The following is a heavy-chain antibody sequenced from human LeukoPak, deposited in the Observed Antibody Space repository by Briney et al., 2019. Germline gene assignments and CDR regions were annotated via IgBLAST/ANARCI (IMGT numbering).Heavy chain of an antibody. Sequence: ASVNVSCKASGYTFTSYCISWVRQAPGQGLEWMGWISAYNGNTNYAQNLQGRVTRTTATSTSTAYMELRSLRSDDTAVYYGARDRELRDYYYGMDVWGQGTTVTVSS. J-gene: IGHJ6*02. V-gene: IGHV1-18*01. CDR1: GYTFTSYC. CDR2: ISAYNGNT. D-gene: IGHD3-10*01. CDR3: ARDRELRDYYYGMDV.